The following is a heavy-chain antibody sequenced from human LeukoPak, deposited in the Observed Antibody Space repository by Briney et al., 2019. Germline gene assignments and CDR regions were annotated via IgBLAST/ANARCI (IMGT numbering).Heavy chain of an antibody. J-gene: IGHJ6*02. CDR2: FDPEDGET. CDR3: ATGLALTPDYYYGMDV. CDR1: GYTLTELS. Sequence: ASVKVSCKVSGYTLTELSLHWVREARGKGREWRGGFDPEDGETIYAQKFQGRVTMTEDTSTDTAYMELSSLRSEDTAVYYCATGLALTPDYYYGMDVWGQRTTVTVSS. D-gene: IGHD4-17*01. V-gene: IGHV1-24*01.